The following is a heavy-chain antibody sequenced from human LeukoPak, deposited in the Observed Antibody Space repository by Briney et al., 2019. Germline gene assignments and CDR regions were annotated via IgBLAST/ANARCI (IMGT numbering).Heavy chain of an antibody. CDR1: GFIFSIYP. V-gene: IGHV3-30-3*01. D-gene: IGHD6-6*01. J-gene: IGHJ1*01. CDR3: ATLDSSREYFQH. Sequence: GGSLRLSCAASGFIFSIYPMHWVRQAPGKGLEWVAVDGNSKSYADSVKGRFTISRDNAKNSLYLQMNSLRAEDTAVYYCATLDSSREYFQHWGQGTLVTVSS. CDR2: DGNSK.